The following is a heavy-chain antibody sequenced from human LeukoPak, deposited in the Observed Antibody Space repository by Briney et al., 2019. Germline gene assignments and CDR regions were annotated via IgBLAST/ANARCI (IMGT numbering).Heavy chain of an antibody. CDR2: IYYSGST. CDR3: ARISGTETAMGYYYYYYMDV. Sequence: PSETLSLTCTVSGGSISSYYWSWIRQPPGKGLEWIGYIYYSGSTNYNPSLKSRVTISVDTSKNQFSLKLSSVTAADTAVYYYARISGTETAMGYYYYYYMDVWGKGTTVTVSS. V-gene: IGHV4-59*01. J-gene: IGHJ6*03. D-gene: IGHD5-18*01. CDR1: GGSISSYY.